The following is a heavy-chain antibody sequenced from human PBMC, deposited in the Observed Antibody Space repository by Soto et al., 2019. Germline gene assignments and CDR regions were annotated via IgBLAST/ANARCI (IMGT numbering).Heavy chain of an antibody. CDR3: ARDPAYPVYGDYGSYYYYYYMDV. D-gene: IGHD4-17*01. CDR1: GFTFSSYS. CDR2: ISSSSSTI. V-gene: IGHV3-48*01. Sequence: GGSLRLSCAASGFTFSSYSMNWVRQAPGKGLEWVSYISSSSSTIYYADSVKGRFTISRDNAKNSLYLQMNSLRAEDTAVYYCARDPAYPVYGDYGSYYYYYYMDVWGKGTTVTVSS. J-gene: IGHJ6*03.